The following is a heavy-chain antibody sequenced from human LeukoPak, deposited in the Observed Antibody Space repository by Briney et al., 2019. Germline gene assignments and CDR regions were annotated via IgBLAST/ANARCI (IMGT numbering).Heavy chain of an antibody. J-gene: IGHJ4*02. CDR2: VSGGGGTT. Sequence: GGSLRLSCAASGFTFSSYAMSWVRQAPGKGLEWVSTVSGGGGTTYYADSEKGRFTISRDNSKNTLFLQMNSLRAEDTAIYYCAKDMGYCSSATCCGLDYWGQGTLVTVSS. CDR3: AKDMGYCSSATCCGLDY. V-gene: IGHV3-23*01. D-gene: IGHD2-2*01. CDR1: GFTFSSYA.